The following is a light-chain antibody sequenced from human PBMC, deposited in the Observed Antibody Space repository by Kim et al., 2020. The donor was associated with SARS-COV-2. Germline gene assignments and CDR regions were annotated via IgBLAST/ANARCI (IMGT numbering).Light chain of an antibody. CDR1: QSVSSSY. CDR3: QQYGSSYT. V-gene: IGKV3-20*01. CDR2: GAS. J-gene: IGKJ2*01. Sequence: EIVLTQSPGTLSLSPGERATLSCMASQSVSSSYLAWYQQKPGQAPRLLIYGASSRATGIPDRFSGSGSGTDFTLTISRLEPEDFAVYYCQQYGSSYTFGQGTKLDI.